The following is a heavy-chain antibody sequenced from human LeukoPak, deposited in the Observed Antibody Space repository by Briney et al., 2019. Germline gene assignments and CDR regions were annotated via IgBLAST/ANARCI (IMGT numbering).Heavy chain of an antibody. CDR3: ATEAPRSYYFDY. V-gene: IGHV1-46*01. CDR2: VYATGGTT. CDR1: EDTFTYYH. J-gene: IGHJ4*02. Sequence: RASVKVSCKASEDTFTYYHIHSVRQAPGQGVEWMGAVYATGGTTINTQNFQGRVTMTRDTSTGTVYMELSSLRFEDTAMYYCATEAPRSYYFDYWGQGILVTVSS.